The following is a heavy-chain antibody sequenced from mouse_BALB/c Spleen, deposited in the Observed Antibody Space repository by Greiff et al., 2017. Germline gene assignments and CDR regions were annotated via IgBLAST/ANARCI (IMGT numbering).Heavy chain of an antibody. Sequence: EVHLVESGPSLVKPSQTLSLTCSVTGDSITSGYWNWIRKFPGNKLEYMGYISYSGSTYYNPSLKSRISITRDTSKNQYYLQLNSVTTEDTATYYCASDGNSGWYFDVWGAGTTVTVSS. CDR1: GDSITSGY. D-gene: IGHD2-1*01. V-gene: IGHV3-8*02. CDR2: ISYSGST. J-gene: IGHJ1*01. CDR3: ASDGNSGWYFDV.